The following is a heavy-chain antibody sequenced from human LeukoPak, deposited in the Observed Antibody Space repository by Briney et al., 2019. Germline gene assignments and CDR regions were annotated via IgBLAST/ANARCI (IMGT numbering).Heavy chain of an antibody. J-gene: IGHJ4*02. Sequence: GGSLRLSCAASGFTFSSYGMSWVRQAPGKGLEWVSAISGSGGSTYYADSVKGRFTISRDNSKNTLYLQMNSLRAEDTAVYYCAKDRRGSGSYYGGNYFDYWGQGTLVTVSS. V-gene: IGHV3-23*01. CDR1: GFTFSSYG. CDR3: AKDRRGSGSYYGGNYFDY. D-gene: IGHD3-10*01. CDR2: ISGSGGST.